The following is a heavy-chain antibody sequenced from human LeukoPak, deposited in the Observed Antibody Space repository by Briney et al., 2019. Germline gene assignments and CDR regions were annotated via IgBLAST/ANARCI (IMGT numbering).Heavy chain of an antibody. CDR2: IYYSGST. J-gene: IGHJ4*02. CDR1: GGSISSSSYY. CDR3: ATLSLIAAAGT. V-gene: IGHV4-39*01. D-gene: IGHD6-13*01. Sequence: PSETLSLTCTVSGGSISSSSYYWGWIRQPPGKGLEWIGSIYYSGSTYYNPSLKSRVTISVDTSKNQFSLKLSSVTAADTAVYYCATLSLIAAAGTWGQGTLDTVSS.